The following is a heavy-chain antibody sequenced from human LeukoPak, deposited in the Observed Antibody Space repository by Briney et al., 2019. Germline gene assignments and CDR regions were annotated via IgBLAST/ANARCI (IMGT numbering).Heavy chain of an antibody. CDR1: GFTFSTYS. J-gene: IGHJ4*02. Sequence: PGGSLRLSCAASGFTFSTYSMNWVRQAPGKGLEWVSSISSSSTYIYYADSVKGRFTISRDNAKNSLYLQMNNLRTEDTAVYYCARWDRFHGVWGQGTLVTVSS. D-gene: IGHD1-14*01. V-gene: IGHV3-21*01. CDR3: ARWDRFHGV. CDR2: ISSSSTYI.